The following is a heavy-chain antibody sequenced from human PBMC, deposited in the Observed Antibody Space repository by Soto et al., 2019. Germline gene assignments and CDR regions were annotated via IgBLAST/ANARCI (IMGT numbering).Heavy chain of an antibody. D-gene: IGHD7-27*01. V-gene: IGHV3-21*01. CDR2: ISSTTNYI. CDR3: ARESEDLTSNFDY. CDR1: GFTFSRYS. Sequence: EVQLVESGGGLVRPGGSLRLSCAASGFTFSRYSMNWVRQAPGKGLEWVSSISSTTNYIYYADSMKGRFTVSRDNAKNSVYLDMHSLSAEDTAVYYCARESEDLTSNFDYWGQGTLGTDSS. J-gene: IGHJ4*02.